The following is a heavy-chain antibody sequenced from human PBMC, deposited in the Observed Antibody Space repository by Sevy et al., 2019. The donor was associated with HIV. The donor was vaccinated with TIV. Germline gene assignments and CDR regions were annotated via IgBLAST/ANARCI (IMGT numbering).Heavy chain of an antibody. V-gene: IGHV3-23*01. CDR1: GYTFSSYV. Sequence: GGSLRLSCAASGYTFSSYVMTWVRHSPGKGLEWVAYIRGSGDMTFYADSVKGRFTISRDNSKNTLYLQMNSLRAEDTAVYYCAKDLPTNRNSGTYYDYWGQGTLVTVSS. CDR3: AKDLPTNRNSGTYYDY. CDR2: IRGSGDMT. J-gene: IGHJ4*02. D-gene: IGHD1-26*01.